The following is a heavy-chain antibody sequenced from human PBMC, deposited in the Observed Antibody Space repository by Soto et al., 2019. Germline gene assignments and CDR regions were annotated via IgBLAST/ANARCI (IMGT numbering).Heavy chain of an antibody. CDR2: VHHDGNA. V-gene: IGHV4-38-2*01. CDR1: GFSARSTYF. Sequence: SEPLSLTCVVSGFSARSTYFLGWIRPPPGKGLEWVGSVHHDGNAYYRPSVLGRVSMSVDTANNQVSLRLSSVTAADTAVYYCARGRRAAAGSVPYRGPLKFDYWGQGTLVTVSS. D-gene: IGHD6-13*01. J-gene: IGHJ4*02. CDR3: ARGRRAAAGSVPYRGPLKFDY.